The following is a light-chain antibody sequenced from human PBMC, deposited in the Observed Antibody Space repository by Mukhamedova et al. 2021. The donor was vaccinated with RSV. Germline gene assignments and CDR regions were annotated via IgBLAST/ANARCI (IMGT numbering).Light chain of an antibody. J-gene: IGKJ1*01. CDR3: QQYNNWPPWT. CDR2: KVS. Sequence: FQQRPGQSPRRLIYKVSNRDSGVPDRFSGSGSGTEFTLTISSMQSEDFAVYYCQQYNNWPPWTFGQGTKVEIK. V-gene: IGKV2-30*01.